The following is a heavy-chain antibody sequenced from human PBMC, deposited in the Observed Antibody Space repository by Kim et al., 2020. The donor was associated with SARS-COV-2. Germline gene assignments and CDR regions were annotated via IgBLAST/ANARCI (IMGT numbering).Heavy chain of an antibody. CDR1: GFTFSSYA. Sequence: GGSLRLSCAASGFTFSSYAMSWVRQVPGKGLEWVSAISGSGGKTYYADSVKGRFTISRDNSKNTLDLQMNSLRAEDTAIYYCAKDRAWTESPYHFDHWGQGTQATVSS. V-gene: IGHV3-23*01. CDR3: AKDRAWTESPYHFDH. D-gene: IGHD2-21*02. CDR2: ISGSGGKT. J-gene: IGHJ4*02.